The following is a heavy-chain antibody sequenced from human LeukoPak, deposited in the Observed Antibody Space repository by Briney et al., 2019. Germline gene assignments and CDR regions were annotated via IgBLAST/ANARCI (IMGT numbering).Heavy chain of an antibody. Sequence: GGSLKLSCAASGFTFGASTLHWVRRASGKGLEWVGHIRSRVHNYATQYAASVKGRFTISRDDSKNTAYLQMNSLKSEDTAVYYCTGSSKGYWGQGALVTVSS. CDR1: GFTFGAST. J-gene: IGHJ4*02. CDR2: IRSRVHNYAT. CDR3: TGSSKGY. V-gene: IGHV3-73*01. D-gene: IGHD2-2*01.